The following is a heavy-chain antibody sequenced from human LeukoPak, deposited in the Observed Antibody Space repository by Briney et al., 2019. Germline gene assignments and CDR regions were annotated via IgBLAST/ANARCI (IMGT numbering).Heavy chain of an antibody. CDR1: GGSISSYY. Sequence: SGTLSLTCTVSGGSISSYYWSWIRQPPGKGLEWIGYIYYSGSTNYNPSLKSRVTISVDTSKNQFSLKLSSVTAADTAVYYCARGVVGGTFDPWGQGTLVTVSS. CDR2: IYYSGST. D-gene: IGHD2-15*01. J-gene: IGHJ5*02. CDR3: ARGVVGGTFDP. V-gene: IGHV4-59*01.